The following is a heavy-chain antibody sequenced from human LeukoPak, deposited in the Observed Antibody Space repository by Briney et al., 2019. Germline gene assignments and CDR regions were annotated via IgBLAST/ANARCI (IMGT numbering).Heavy chain of an antibody. CDR3: ARDKLMVGYCSGGSCYIEAATYHGHNWFDP. CDR2: ISAYNGNT. CDR1: GYTFTTYG. D-gene: IGHD2-15*01. J-gene: IGHJ5*02. V-gene: IGHV1-18*01. Sequence: ASVKVSCKASGYTFTTYGISWVRQAPGQGLEWMGWISAYNGNTNYAQKFQGRVTITADESTSTAYMELSSLRSEDTAVYYCARDKLMVGYCSGGSCYIEAATYHGHNWFDPWGQGTLVTVSS.